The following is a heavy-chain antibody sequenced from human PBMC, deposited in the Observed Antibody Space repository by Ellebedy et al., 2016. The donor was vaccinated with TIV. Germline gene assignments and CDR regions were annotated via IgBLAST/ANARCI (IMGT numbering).Heavy chain of an antibody. Sequence: MPSETLSLTCAVSGGSISSSNWWSWVRQPPGKGLEWIGDIYHSGSTNYNPSLKSIVTISVDKSKNQFSLKLSSVTAADTAVYYCARDHSTGYSGYDYYYYYGMDVWGQGTTVTVSS. V-gene: IGHV4-4*02. CDR3: ARDHSTGYSGYDYYYYYGMDV. CDR1: GGSISSSNW. D-gene: IGHD5-12*01. J-gene: IGHJ6*02. CDR2: IYHSGST.